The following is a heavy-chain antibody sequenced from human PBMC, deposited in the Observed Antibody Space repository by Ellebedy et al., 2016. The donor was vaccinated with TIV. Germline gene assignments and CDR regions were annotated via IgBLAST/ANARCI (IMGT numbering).Heavy chain of an antibody. V-gene: IGHV3-74*01. CDR2: INGDGGFT. D-gene: IGHD2-21*02. CDR1: GFTFSSYW. Sequence: GESLKISCAASGFTFSSYWVHWVRPAPGKGLVWLSRINGDGGFTSHADFVKGRFTISRDNAKNTLYLQMNSLKAEDTAMYYCSTRSDTGYWGHGTLVTVSS. J-gene: IGHJ4*01. CDR3: STRSDTGY.